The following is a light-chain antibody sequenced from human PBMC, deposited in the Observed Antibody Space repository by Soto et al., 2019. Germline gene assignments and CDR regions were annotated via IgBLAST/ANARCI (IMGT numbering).Light chain of an antibody. CDR1: KLGDKY. Sequence: SYELTQPPSVSVSPGQTACITCSGDKLGDKYACWYQQKPGQSPVLVIYQDSKRPSGIPERFSGSNSGNTATLTISGTQAMDEADYYCQAWDNSLVFGGGTKLTVL. CDR2: QDS. CDR3: QAWDNSLV. V-gene: IGLV3-1*01. J-gene: IGLJ2*01.